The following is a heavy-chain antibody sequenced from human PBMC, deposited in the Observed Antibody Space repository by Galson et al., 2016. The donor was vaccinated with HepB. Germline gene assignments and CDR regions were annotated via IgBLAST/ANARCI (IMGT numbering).Heavy chain of an antibody. D-gene: IGHD3-9*01. CDR1: DLSISSGHF. Sequence: SETLSLTCSVSDLSISSGHFWVWIRQPPGKGLEWLGRIFHDGDTSYNPSLQRRLTMSVDTSKNQFSLRLTFVTASDTATYYCARDRDPGGMLTGYYPWGQGTRVTVSS. V-gene: IGHV4-38-2*02. J-gene: IGHJ5*02. CDR3: ARDRDPGGMLTGYYP. CDR2: IFHDGDT.